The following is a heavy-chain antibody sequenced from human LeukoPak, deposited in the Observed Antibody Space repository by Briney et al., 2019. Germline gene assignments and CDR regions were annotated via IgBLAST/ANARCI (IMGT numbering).Heavy chain of an antibody. CDR3: ARVKGALNYFYYMDV. CDR2: IYYSGST. CDR1: GGSISSSSYY. J-gene: IGHJ6*03. Sequence: SETLSLTCTVSGGSISSSSYYWGWIRQPPGKGLEWIGSIYYSGSTYYNPSLKSRVTISVDTSKNQFSLKLSSVTAADTAVYYCARVKGALNYFYYMDVWGKGTTVTVSS. V-gene: IGHV4-39*07.